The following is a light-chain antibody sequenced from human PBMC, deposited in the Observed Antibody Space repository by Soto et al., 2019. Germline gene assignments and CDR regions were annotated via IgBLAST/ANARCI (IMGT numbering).Light chain of an antibody. CDR1: QSISSW. V-gene: IGKV1-5*03. CDR3: QQYNSLWT. Sequence: DIQMTQSPSTLSASVGDRVTITCRASQSISSWLAWYQQKPGKAPKLLIYKASSLESGVPSRFSGSGSRTEFTLTISSLQPDDFATYNCQQYNSLWTFGQGTKVEIK. CDR2: KAS. J-gene: IGKJ1*01.